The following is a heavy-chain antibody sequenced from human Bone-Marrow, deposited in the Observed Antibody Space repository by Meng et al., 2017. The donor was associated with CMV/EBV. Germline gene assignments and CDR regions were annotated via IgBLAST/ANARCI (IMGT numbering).Heavy chain of an antibody. Sequence: ASVKVSCKASGYTFTGYDMHWVRQAPGQGLEWMGGINLNSGGTNYAQKFQGRVTMTRDTSISTAYMQLSRLRSDDAAVYYCARVGRVVPAAETNYYYYGMDVWGQGTTVTVSS. V-gene: IGHV1-2*02. CDR3: ARVGRVVPAAETNYYYYGMDV. CDR2: INLNSGGT. J-gene: IGHJ6*02. CDR1: GYTFTGYD. D-gene: IGHD2-2*01.